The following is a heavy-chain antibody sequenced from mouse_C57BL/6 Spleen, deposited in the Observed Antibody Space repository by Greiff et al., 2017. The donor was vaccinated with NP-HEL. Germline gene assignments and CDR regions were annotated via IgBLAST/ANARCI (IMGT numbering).Heavy chain of an antibody. CDR2: ISSGGDYI. CDR3: TRVDYGSSYSKEYYAMDY. CDR1: GFTFSSYA. Sequence: EVKVVESGEGLVKPGGSLKLSCAASGFTFSSYAMSWVRQTPEKRLEWVAYISSGGDYIYYADTVKGRFTISRDNARNTLYLQMSSLKSEDTAMYYCTRVDYGSSYSKEYYAMDYWGQGTSVTVSS. J-gene: IGHJ4*01. D-gene: IGHD1-1*01. V-gene: IGHV5-9-1*02.